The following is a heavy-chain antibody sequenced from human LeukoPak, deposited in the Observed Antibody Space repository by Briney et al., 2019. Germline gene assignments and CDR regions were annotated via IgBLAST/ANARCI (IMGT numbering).Heavy chain of an antibody. V-gene: IGHV3-23*01. D-gene: IGHD6-13*01. CDR3: AKDSSSWFVGWFDP. J-gene: IGHJ5*02. CDR2: ISGSGGNT. CDR1: GFTFSSYE. Sequence: GGSLRLSCAASGFTFSSYEMNWVRQAPGKGLEWVSAISGSGGNTYYADSVKGRFTISRDNSKNTLYLQMNSLRAEDTAVYYCAKDSSSWFVGWFDPWGQGTLVTVSS.